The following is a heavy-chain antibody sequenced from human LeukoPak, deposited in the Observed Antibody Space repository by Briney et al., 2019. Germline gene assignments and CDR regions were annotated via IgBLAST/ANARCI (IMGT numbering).Heavy chain of an antibody. V-gene: IGHV3-30*18. Sequence: GGSLRLSCAASGFTFSSYGMHWVRQAPGKGLEWVAVISYDGSNKYYADSVTGRFTISRDNSKNTLYLQMNSLRAEDTAVYYCAKDSYYYGSGSLVYWGQGTLVTVSS. CDR3: AKDSYYYGSGSLVY. CDR2: ISYDGSNK. D-gene: IGHD3-10*01. J-gene: IGHJ4*02. CDR1: GFTFSSYG.